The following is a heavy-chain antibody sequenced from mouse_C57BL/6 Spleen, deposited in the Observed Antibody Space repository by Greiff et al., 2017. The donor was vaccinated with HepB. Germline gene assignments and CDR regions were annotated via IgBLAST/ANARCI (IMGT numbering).Heavy chain of an antibody. Sequence: QVQLQQPGAELVMPGASVKLSCKASGYSFTSYWMHWVKQRPGQGLEWIGEIDPSDSYTNYNQKFKGKSTLTVDKSSSTSYMKLSSLTSEDSAVYYCERKDGTYYNMACDMDGWGEGTSVTVSS. CDR3: ERKDGTYYNMACDMDG. J-gene: IGHJ4*01. CDR2: IDPSDSYT. V-gene: IGHV1-69*01. D-gene: IGHD1-1*01. CDR1: GYSFTSYW.